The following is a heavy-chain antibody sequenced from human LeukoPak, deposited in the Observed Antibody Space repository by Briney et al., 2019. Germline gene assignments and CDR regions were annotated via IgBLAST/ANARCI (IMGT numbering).Heavy chain of an antibody. D-gene: IGHD6-19*01. CDR3: ARDLREIISVAGFDP. CDR1: GYTLINYG. V-gene: IGHV1-18*01. J-gene: IGHJ5*02. CDR2: INPYNDNT. Sequence: ASVKVSCKASGYTLINYGISWVRQAPGQGLEWMGWINPYNDNTKYTQNLQGRVTMTTDTSTGTAYMELRSLRSDDTAIYYCARDLREIISVAGFDPWGQGTLVTVSS.